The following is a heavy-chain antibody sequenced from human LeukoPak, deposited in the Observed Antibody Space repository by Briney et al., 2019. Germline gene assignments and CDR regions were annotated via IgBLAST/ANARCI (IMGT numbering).Heavy chain of an antibody. CDR2: IKQDGSEK. J-gene: IGHJ4*02. Sequence: GGSLRLSCAASGFTFYSYWMTWVRQAPGKGLEWVANIKQDGSEKNYVDSVKGRFTISRDNAKNSLYLQMNSLRAEDTAVYYCARGRGIAAAGTAYWGQGTLVTVSS. V-gene: IGHV3-7*01. D-gene: IGHD6-13*01. CDR3: ARGRGIAAAGTAY. CDR1: GFTFYSYW.